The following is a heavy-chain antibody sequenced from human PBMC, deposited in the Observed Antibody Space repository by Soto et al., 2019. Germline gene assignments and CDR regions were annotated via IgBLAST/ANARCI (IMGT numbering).Heavy chain of an antibody. CDR2: IWYDGSNK. CDR1: GFTFSSYG. CDR3: AWGSCSGGICYLDY. V-gene: IGHV3-33*01. J-gene: IGHJ4*02. Sequence: GGSLRLSCAASGFTFSSYGMHWVRQAPGKGLERVAVIWYDGSNKYYADSVNGRFTISRDTSNNKLYLQINSLRAKDRVVDYCAWGSCSGGICYLDYWGQGTPVTVSS. D-gene: IGHD2-15*01.